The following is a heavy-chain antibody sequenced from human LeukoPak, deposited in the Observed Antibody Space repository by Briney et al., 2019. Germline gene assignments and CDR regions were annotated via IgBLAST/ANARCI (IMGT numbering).Heavy chain of an antibody. CDR3: AKDRSSSTWLKALDI. CDR2: ITGSGAGT. J-gene: IGHJ3*02. Sequence: GGSLRLSCAASGFTFNSYAMNWVRQAPGKGLEWVSGITGSGAGTYYADSVKGRFTISRDNSKNTLYLQMYSLRADDTAVYYCAKDRSSSTWLKALDIWGQGTMVTISS. D-gene: IGHD6-13*01. CDR1: GFTFNSYA. V-gene: IGHV3-23*01.